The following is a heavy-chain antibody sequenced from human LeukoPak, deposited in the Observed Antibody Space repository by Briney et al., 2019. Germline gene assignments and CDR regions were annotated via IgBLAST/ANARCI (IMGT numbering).Heavy chain of an antibody. V-gene: IGHV1-69*05. J-gene: IGHJ4*02. D-gene: IGHD3-10*01. CDR1: GGTFSSYA. CDR3: ARDAAYYYGSGSYYD. CDR2: IIPIFGTA. Sequence: GASVKVSCKASGGTFSSYAISWVRQAPGQGLEWMGGIIPIFGTANYAQKFQGRVTITTDESTSTAYMELSSLRSDDTAVYYCARDAAYYYGSGSYYDWGQGTLVTVSS.